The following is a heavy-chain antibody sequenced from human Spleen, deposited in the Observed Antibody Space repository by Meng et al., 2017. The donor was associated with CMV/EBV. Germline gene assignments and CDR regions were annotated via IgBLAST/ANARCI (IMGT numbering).Heavy chain of an antibody. D-gene: IGHD3-22*01. V-gene: IGHV4-39*01. CDR2: IHNSGST. CDR3: ARQNYDSSGYYFVGYYYYGMDV. J-gene: IGHJ6*02. CDR1: YY. Sequence: YYWGWIRQPPGKGLEWIGSIHNSGSTFDNPSLKSRVTISVDTSKNQFSLKLTSVTAADTAMYYCARQNYDSSGYYFVGYYYYGMDVWGQGTTVTVSS.